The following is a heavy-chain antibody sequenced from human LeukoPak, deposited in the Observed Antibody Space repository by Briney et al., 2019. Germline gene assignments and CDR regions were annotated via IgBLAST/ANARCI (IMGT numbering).Heavy chain of an antibody. CDR2: INGDGRTL. V-gene: IGHV3-74*01. Sequence: GGSLRLSCAASGFIFSRYWMHWVRQAPGKGRVWVSRINGDGRTLSYADSVKGRFTISSDNAKNTLYLKMNSLRAEDTAVYYCVRDFGESSGYYFDYWGQGTLVTVSS. CDR3: VRDFGESSGYYFDY. CDR1: GFIFSRYW. J-gene: IGHJ4*02. D-gene: IGHD3-22*01.